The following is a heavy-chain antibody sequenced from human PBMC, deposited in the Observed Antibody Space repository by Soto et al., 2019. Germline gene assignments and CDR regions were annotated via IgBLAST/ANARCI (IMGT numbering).Heavy chain of an antibody. CDR1: ADSSTISNSY. CDR3: ARHRIEVVWRGFDY. CDR2: SSYNGGT. D-gene: IGHD1-1*01. Sequence: SATLSLTCTVSADSSTISNSYWGWLRQPPGKGLQWIGSSSYNGGTFYNPSLKGRVAISVDTSKKQSSLQVTSVTAADTAMYFCARHRIEVVWRGFDYWGQGSPVT. V-gene: IGHV4-39*01. J-gene: IGHJ4*02.